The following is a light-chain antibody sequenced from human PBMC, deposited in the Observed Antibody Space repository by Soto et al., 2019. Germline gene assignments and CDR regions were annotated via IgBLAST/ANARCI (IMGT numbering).Light chain of an antibody. CDR2: DAS. V-gene: IGKV1-5*01. CDR1: QSISSW. Sequence: DIQMTQSPSTLSGSVGDRVTITCRASQSISSWLAWYQQKPGKAPKLLIYDASSLESGVPSSFSGSASGTEFTLTISSLQPDDFATYYCQQYNSYWTFGQGTQVDIK. CDR3: QQYNSYWT. J-gene: IGKJ1*01.